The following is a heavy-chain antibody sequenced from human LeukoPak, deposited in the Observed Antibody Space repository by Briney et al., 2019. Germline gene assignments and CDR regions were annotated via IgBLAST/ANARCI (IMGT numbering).Heavy chain of an antibody. D-gene: IGHD4-23*01. CDR1: GYTLTELS. J-gene: IGHJ4*02. CDR3: STGSVTLVTGLCDF. CDR2: FDTEVGAT. Sequence: ASVKVSCTVSGYTLTELSMNWVRQAPGKGLEWMGGFDTEVGATIYAQTFQGRVTMTEDTSTDTTYLELSSLRSEATAVYYISTGSVTLVTGLCDFWGQETLVTV. V-gene: IGHV1-24*01.